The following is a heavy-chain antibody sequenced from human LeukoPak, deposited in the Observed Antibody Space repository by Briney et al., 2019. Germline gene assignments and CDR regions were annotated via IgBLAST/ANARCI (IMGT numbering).Heavy chain of an antibody. CDR1: GFTFGSYS. V-gene: IGHV3-21*01. CDR2: ISSSSSYI. Sequence: PGGSLRLSCAASGFTFGSYSMNWVRQAPGKGLEWVSSISSSSSYIYYADSVKGRFTISRDNAKNSLYLQMNSLRAEDTAVYYCARGDGSGSYYNQHPYYFDYWGQGTLVTVSS. D-gene: IGHD3-10*01. J-gene: IGHJ4*02. CDR3: ARGDGSGSYYNQHPYYFDY.